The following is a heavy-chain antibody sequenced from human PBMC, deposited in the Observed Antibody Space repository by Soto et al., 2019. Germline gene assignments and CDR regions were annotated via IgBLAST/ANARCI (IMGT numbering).Heavy chain of an antibody. J-gene: IGHJ5*02. CDR2: SA. CDR1: GGTFSIYT. V-gene: IGHV1-69*01. CDR3: AREGPPDIAWFDP. Sequence: QVQLVQSGAEVKTPGSSVKVSCKASGGTFSIYTISWVRQAPGHGLEWMGGSANSAQKFQGRLTVTADESTSTVYLELSSLTSEDTAVYYCAREGPPDIAWFDPWGQGTLVSVSS. D-gene: IGHD2-15*01.